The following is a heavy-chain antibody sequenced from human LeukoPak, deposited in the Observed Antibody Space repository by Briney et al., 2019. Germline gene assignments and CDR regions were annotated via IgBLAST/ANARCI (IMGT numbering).Heavy chain of an antibody. CDR3: GRDFRDSLDY. V-gene: IGHV1-2*02. J-gene: IGHJ4*02. CDR2: INPDSGGT. Sequence: WASVKVSCKASGYTFTGYYMHWVRQAPGQGLEWMGWINPDSGGTNFAQKFQGRFTMTRDTSISTAYMELSRLRSDDTTVYYCGRDFRDSLDYWGQGTLVTVSS. CDR1: GYTFTGYY.